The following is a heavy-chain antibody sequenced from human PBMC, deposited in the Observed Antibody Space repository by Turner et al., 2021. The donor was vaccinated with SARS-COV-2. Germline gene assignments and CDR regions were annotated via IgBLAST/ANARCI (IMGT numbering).Heavy chain of an antibody. V-gene: IGHV1-2*02. Sequence: QVQLVQSGAEVKKPGASVKVSCKASGYTFAGYYIHWVRQAPGQGLKWRGWINPNSGGTNYAQRFQGRVTMTGDTSISTAYMELSTLRSDDTAVYYCARSVSWLQSLTVDYWGQGTLVTVSS. J-gene: IGHJ4*02. CDR3: ARSVSWLQSLTVDY. CDR1: GYTFAGYY. D-gene: IGHD5-12*01. CDR2: INPNSGGT.